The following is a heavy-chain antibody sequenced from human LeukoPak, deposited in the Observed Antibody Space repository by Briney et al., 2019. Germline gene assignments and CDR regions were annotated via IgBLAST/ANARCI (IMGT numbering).Heavy chain of an antibody. D-gene: IGHD2-15*01. CDR1: GFISSSYW. CDR3: GGAYYSGGSYYLRY. Sequence: GGSLRLSCAAPGFISSSYWMSWVRQAPGKGLEWVANIKQDVSEEWYVESVKGRFTLSRDNAKNSLYLQMNRLRAGDTAVYYCGGAYYSGGSYYLRYWGQGTLVTVSA. CDR2: IKQDVSEE. J-gene: IGHJ4*02. V-gene: IGHV3-7*04.